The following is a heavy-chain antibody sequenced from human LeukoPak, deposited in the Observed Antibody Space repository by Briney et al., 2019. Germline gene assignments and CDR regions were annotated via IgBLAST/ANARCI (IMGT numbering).Heavy chain of an antibody. D-gene: IGHD6-19*01. Sequence: GGSLRLSCAASGFTFSSYAMSWVRQAPGKGLEWVSAISGSGGSTYYADSGKGRFTISRDNSKNTLYLQMNSLRAEDTAVYYCAKHMAVAGTGGYYYYGMDVWGQGTTVTVSS. CDR3: AKHMAVAGTGGYYYYGMDV. CDR2: ISGSGGST. J-gene: IGHJ6*02. V-gene: IGHV3-23*01. CDR1: GFTFSSYA.